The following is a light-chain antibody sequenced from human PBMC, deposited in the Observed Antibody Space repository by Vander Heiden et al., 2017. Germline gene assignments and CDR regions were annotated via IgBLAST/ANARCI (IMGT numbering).Light chain of an antibody. CDR1: QSIVHSDGNTY. CDR2: KIS. J-gene: IGKJ2*03. V-gene: IGKV2-24*01. CDR3: MQATQLNS. Sequence: DIVMTQTPLSSPVTLGQPASISCRSSQSIVHSDGNTYLSWLQQRPGQPPRRLIYKISNRMPGVPDRFSGSGAGTDFTLKISRVEAEDVGVYYCMQATQLNSFGQGTKLEIK.